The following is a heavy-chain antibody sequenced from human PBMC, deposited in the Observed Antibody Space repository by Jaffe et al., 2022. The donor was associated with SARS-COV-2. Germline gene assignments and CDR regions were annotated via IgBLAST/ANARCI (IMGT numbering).Heavy chain of an antibody. CDR1: GFTVSSNY. J-gene: IGHJ4*02. CDR3: ARAPEDGYAILRY. CDR2: IWSGGTT. V-gene: IGHV3-53*01. D-gene: IGHD5-12*01. Sequence: EVQLVESGGGLIQPGGSLRLSCAASGFTVSSNYMNWVRQAPGKGLEWVSVIWSGGTTHYADSVKGRFTISRDNSKNTLYLQMNSLRAEDTAVYYCARAPEDGYAILRYWGQGTLVTVSS.